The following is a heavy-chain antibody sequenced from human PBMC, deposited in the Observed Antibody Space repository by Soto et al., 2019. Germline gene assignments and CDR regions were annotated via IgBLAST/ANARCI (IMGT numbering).Heavy chain of an antibody. V-gene: IGHV3-23*01. D-gene: IGHD3-3*01. CDR3: AREVYYDFWSGFNTHPYYFDD. J-gene: IGHJ4*02. CDR2: ISGSGGST. CDR1: GFTFSSYA. Sequence: PGGSLRLSCAASGFTFSSYAMSWVRQAPGKGLEWVSAISGSGGSTYYADSVKGRFTISRDNSKNTLYLQMNSLSNEDTAVHYCAREVYYDFWSGFNTHPYYFDDWGQGTLVTVSS.